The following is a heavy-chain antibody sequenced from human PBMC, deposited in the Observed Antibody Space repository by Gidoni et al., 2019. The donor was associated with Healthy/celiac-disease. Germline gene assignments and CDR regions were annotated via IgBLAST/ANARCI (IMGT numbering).Heavy chain of an antibody. J-gene: IGHJ3*02. CDR2: IYYSGST. CDR1: GGSIRSSSYY. CDR3: ARLWVGDIVVVPAAYDAFDI. Sequence: QLQLQESGPGLVKPSETLSLTCTVSGGSIRSSSYYWGWIRQPPGKGLEWIGSIYYSGSTYYNPSLKSRVTISVDTSKNQFSLKLSSVTAADTAVYYCARLWVGDIVVVPAAYDAFDIWGQGTMVTVSS. V-gene: IGHV4-39*01. D-gene: IGHD2-2*01.